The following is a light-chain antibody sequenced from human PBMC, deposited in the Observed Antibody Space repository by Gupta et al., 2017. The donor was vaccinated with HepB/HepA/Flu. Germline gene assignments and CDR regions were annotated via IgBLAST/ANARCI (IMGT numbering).Light chain of an antibody. CDR2: DDS. CDR1: NIGSNT. V-gene: IGLV3-21*02. CDR3: QVWDSRSDHWV. Sequence: SYVLTQPPSVSVAPGETASITCGGNNIGSNTVHWYLQRPGQAPVWVVDDDSDRPSGIPERFSGSNAGNKTTRAISRVEAGDEADDYCQVWDSRSDHWVFGGGTKLTVL. J-gene: IGLJ3*02.